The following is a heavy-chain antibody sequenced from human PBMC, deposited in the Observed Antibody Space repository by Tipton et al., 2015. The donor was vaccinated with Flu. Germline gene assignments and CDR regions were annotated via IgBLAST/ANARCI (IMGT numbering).Heavy chain of an antibody. CDR2: INHIGTT. D-gene: IGHD1-1*01. V-gene: IGHV4-34*01. CDR3: ARGTGDADTYFDS. CDR1: GDSIRSDYY. J-gene: IGHJ4*02. Sequence: TLSLTCSISGDSIRSDYYWGWIRQPPGKGLEWIGEINHIGTTNYNPSLKSRVTVSVDTSKNQFSLKLRSVTAADTAVYYCARGTGDADTYFDSWGQGTLVTVSS.